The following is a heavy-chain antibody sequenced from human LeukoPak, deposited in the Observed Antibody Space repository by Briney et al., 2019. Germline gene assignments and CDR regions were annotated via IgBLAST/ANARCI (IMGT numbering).Heavy chain of an antibody. CDR3: VTEGQLVPYY. Sequence: GGSLRLSCAASGSTFSSYAMHWVRQAPGKGLEWVAVISYDGSNKYYADSVKGRFTISRDNSKNTLYLRMNSLRAEDTAVYYCVTEGQLVPYYWGQGTLVTVSS. CDR1: GSTFSSYA. V-gene: IGHV3-30-3*01. CDR2: ISYDGSNK. J-gene: IGHJ4*02. D-gene: IGHD6-6*01.